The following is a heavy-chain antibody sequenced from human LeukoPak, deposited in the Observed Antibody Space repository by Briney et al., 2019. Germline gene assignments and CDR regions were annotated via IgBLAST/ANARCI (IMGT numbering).Heavy chain of an antibody. J-gene: IGHJ4*02. CDR1: GYTPTELS. Sequence: ASVKVSCKLSGYTPTELSMHWVRQAAGKVREWMGGFDPEDGETIYAQKFQGRVTMTEDTSTDTAYMELSSLRSEDTAVYYCATSPGTIVRGVIPNFDYWGQGTLVTVSS. CDR3: ATSPGTIVRGVIPNFDY. CDR2: FDPEDGET. D-gene: IGHD3-10*01. V-gene: IGHV1-24*01.